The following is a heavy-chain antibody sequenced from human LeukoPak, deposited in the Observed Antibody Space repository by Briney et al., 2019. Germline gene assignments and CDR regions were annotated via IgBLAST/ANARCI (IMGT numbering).Heavy chain of an antibody. CDR3: AKDKSHRRGNRYFYGMDV. D-gene: IGHD5-24*01. CDR2: ITWDGDDT. Sequence: PGGSLRLSCAASIFTFDDDTMHWVRQAPGKGLEWVALITWDGDDTYYADSVKGRFTISRDNSKNSLYLQMNSLRTEDTALYYCAKDKSHRRGNRYFYGMDVWGQGTTVTVSS. J-gene: IGHJ6*02. CDR1: IFTFDDDT. V-gene: IGHV3-43*01.